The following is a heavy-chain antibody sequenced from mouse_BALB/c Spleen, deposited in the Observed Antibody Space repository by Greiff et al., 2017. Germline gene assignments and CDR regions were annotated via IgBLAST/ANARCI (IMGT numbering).Heavy chain of an antibody. CDR2: IDPANGNT. J-gene: IGHJ4*01. V-gene: IGHV14-3*02. CDR1: GFNIKDTY. CDR3: AEEDYDAYAMDY. D-gene: IGHD2-4*01. Sequence: EVQLPQSGAELVKPGASVKLSCTASGFNIKDTYMHWVKQRPEQGLEWIGRIDPANGNTKYDPKFQGKATITADTSSNTAYLQLSSLTSEDTAVYYCAEEDYDAYAMDYWGQGTSVTVSA.